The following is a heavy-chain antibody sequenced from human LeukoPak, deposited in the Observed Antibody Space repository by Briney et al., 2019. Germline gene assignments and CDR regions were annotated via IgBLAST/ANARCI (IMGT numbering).Heavy chain of an antibody. Sequence: GRSLRLSCVASGFTFSSYAMHWVRQAPGKGLEWVAVISYDGSNKYYADSVKGRFTISRDNSKNTLYLQMNSLRAEDTAVYYCARGPPRKYISSWYGGYFDYWGQGTLVTVSS. D-gene: IGHD6-13*01. J-gene: IGHJ4*02. CDR1: GFTFSSYA. CDR3: ARGPPRKYISSWYGGYFDY. CDR2: ISYDGSNK. V-gene: IGHV3-30-3*01.